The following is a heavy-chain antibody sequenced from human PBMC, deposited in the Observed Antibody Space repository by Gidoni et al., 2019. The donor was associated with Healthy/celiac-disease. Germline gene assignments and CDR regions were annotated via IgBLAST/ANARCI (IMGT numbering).Heavy chain of an antibody. CDR3: ARDLVAVAPDAFDI. D-gene: IGHD6-19*01. V-gene: IGHV1-18*04. Sequence: QVQLVQSAAEVTKPGASVKVSCTASGYTFPSYGISWVRQAPGQGLEWMGWISAYNGNTNYAQKIQGRVTMTTNTSTSTAYMELRSLRSDDTAVYYCARDLVAVAPDAFDIWGQGTMVTVSS. CDR1: GYTFPSYG. CDR2: ISAYNGNT. J-gene: IGHJ3*02.